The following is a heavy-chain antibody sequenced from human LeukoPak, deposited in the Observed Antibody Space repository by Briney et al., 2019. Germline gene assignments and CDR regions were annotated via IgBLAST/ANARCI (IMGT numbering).Heavy chain of an antibody. CDR3: ARGSCTGAFCYLSERHWFDP. V-gene: IGHV3-48*04. Sequence: GGSLRLSCEASGFMFSGYSMNWVRQAPGKGLEWVSYIRSSGSTIFYADSVKGRFTISRDNAKNSLYLQMNSLRAEDTAIYYCARGSCTGAFCYLSERHWFDPWGQGTLVTVSS. J-gene: IGHJ5*02. D-gene: IGHD2-8*02. CDR1: GFMFSGYS. CDR2: IRSSGSTI.